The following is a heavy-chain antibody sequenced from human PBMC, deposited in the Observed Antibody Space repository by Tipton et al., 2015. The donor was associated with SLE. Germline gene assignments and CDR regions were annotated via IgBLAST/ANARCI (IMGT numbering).Heavy chain of an antibody. CDR3: ARALAVNYYYYYMDV. V-gene: IGHV3-23*01. CDR2: ISGSGGST. D-gene: IGHD6-19*01. Sequence: GSLRLSCAASGFTFSSYAMSWVRQAPGKGLEWVSAISGSGGSTYYADSVKGRFTISRDNSKNTLYLQMNSLRSDDTAVYYCARALAVNYYYYYMDVWGKGTTVTVSS. J-gene: IGHJ6*03. CDR1: GFTFSSYA.